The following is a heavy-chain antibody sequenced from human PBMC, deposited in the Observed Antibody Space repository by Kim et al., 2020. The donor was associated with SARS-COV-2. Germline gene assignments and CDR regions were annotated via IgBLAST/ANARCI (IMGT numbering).Heavy chain of an antibody. Sequence: RSSPSFRGQVTIQADKSTPPAYLQWSSLKASDTAMYYCARSAGPYDYYFDYWGQGTLVTVSS. V-gene: IGHV5-51*01. D-gene: IGHD3-16*01. CDR3: ARSAGPYDYYFDY. J-gene: IGHJ4*02.